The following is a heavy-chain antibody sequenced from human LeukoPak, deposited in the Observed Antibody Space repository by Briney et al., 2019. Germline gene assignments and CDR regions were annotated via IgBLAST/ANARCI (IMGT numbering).Heavy chain of an antibody. CDR3: ARRISGASYAFDI. CDR2: ISSSDGTI. Sequence: GGSLRLSCAASGFNFRSQNMNWVRQAPGKGLEWVSYISSSDGTIYYADSVKGRFTISRDNSKNTLNLQMNSLRAEDTALYYCARRISGASYAFDIWGQGTMVTVSS. CDR1: GFNFRSQN. J-gene: IGHJ3*02. V-gene: IGHV3-48*01.